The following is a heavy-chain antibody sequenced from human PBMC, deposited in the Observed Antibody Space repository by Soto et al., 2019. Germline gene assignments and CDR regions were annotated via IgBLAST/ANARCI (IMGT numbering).Heavy chain of an antibody. CDR3: ATNYGSGSAPFDY. D-gene: IGHD3-10*01. V-gene: IGHV1-69*02. CDR1: GDTFSFYT. J-gene: IGHJ4*02. CDR2: IIPMVRMA. Sequence: QVQLVQSGAELKKPGSSVKVSCTASGDTFSFYTMNWVRQAPGQGPEWMGRIIPMVRMANYAQKFQGRVTIIADKSTSTSYMEVGSLGSDYTAVYYCATNYGSGSAPFDYWGQGTLVTVSS.